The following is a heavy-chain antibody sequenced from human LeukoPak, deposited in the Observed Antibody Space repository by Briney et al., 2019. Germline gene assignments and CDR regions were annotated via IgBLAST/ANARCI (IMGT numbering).Heavy chain of an antibody. J-gene: IGHJ4*02. CDR1: GYTFTSYG. CDR3: ARGDYDILTGYLYYFDY. D-gene: IGHD3-9*01. CDR2: ISAYNGNT. Sequence: ASVKVSCKASGYTFTSYGISWVRQAPGQGLEWMGWISAYNGNTHYAQKLQGRVTMTTDTSTSTAYMELRSLRSDDTAVYYCARGDYDILTGYLYYFDYWGQGTLVTVSS. V-gene: IGHV1-18*01.